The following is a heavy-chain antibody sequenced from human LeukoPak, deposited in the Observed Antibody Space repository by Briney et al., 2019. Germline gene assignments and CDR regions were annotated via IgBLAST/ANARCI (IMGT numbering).Heavy chain of an antibody. D-gene: IGHD5-18*01. J-gene: IGHJ4*02. V-gene: IGHV3-30*02. Sequence: PGGSLRLSCAASGFTFSSYGMHWVRQAPGKGLEWVAFIRYDGSNKYYADSVKGRFTISRDNSKSTLYLQMNSLRAEDTAVYYCAKAIRGYSYGGFDYWGQGTLVTVSS. CDR2: IRYDGSNK. CDR3: AKAIRGYSYGGFDY. CDR1: GFTFSSYG.